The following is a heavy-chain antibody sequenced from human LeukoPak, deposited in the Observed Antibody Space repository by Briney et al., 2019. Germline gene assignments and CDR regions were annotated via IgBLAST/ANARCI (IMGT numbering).Heavy chain of an antibody. J-gene: IGHJ4*02. V-gene: IGHV4-59*01. D-gene: IGHD6-13*01. Sequence: SETLSLTCTVSGGSISSYYWSWIRQPPGKGLEWIGYIYYSGSTNYNPSLKSRVTISVDTSKNQFSLKLSSVTAADTAVYYCARDSGPAEQRLVWPARNVVLDYWGQGTLVTVSS. CDR2: IYYSGST. CDR3: ARDSGPAEQRLVWPARNVVLDY. CDR1: GGSISSYY.